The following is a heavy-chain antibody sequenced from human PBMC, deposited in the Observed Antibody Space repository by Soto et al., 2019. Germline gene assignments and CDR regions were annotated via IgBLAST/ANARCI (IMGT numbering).Heavy chain of an antibody. J-gene: IGHJ6*02. D-gene: IGHD2-15*01. V-gene: IGHV1-69*01. CDR2: IIPIFGTA. CDR3: AREGCSGGSCYYGMDV. Sequence: QVQLLQSGAEVKKPGSSVKVSCKASGGTFSSYAISWVRQAPGQGLEWMGGIIPIFGTANYAQKFQGRVTITADESTSTAYMELSSLRSEDTAVYYCAREGCSGGSCYYGMDVWGQGTTVTVSS. CDR1: GGTFSSYA.